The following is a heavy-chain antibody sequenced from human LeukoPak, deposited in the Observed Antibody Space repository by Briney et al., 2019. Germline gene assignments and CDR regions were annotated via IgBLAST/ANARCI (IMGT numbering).Heavy chain of an antibody. Sequence: PGGSLRLSCAASGFTFSSSEMNWVRQAPGKGLEWVSYITGSGSTIYYADSVKGRFTISRDNAKNTLYLQMISLRAEDTAVYYCARDTGWYFDLWGRGTLVTVSS. J-gene: IGHJ2*01. CDR2: ITGSGSTI. CDR1: GFTFSSSE. CDR3: ARDTGWYFDL. D-gene: IGHD5-18*01. V-gene: IGHV3-48*03.